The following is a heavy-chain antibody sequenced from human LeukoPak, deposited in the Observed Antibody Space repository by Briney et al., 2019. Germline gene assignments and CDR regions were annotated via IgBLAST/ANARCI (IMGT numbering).Heavy chain of an antibody. CDR2: IYYSGST. D-gene: IGHD3-22*01. Sequence: SETLSLTCTVSGGSISSSSYYWGWIRQPPGKGLEWIGSIYYSGSTYYNPSLKSRVTISVDTSKNQFSLKLSSVTAADTAVYYCARDQSSPYYYDSSGYLNWGQGTLVTVSS. CDR3: ARDQSSPYYYDSSGYLN. V-gene: IGHV4-39*07. CDR1: GGSISSSSYY. J-gene: IGHJ4*02.